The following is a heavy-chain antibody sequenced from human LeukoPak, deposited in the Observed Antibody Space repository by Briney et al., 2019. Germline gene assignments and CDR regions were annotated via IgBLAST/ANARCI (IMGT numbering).Heavy chain of an antibody. D-gene: IGHD4-17*01. J-gene: IGHJ4*02. CDR3: ARLDYGDYVPPLFDY. Sequence: WETLSLTCTVSGYSISSGYYWGWIRQPPGKGLEWIGSIYHSGSTYYNPSLKSRVTISVDTSKNQFSLKLSSVTAADTAVYYCARLDYGDYVPPLFDYWGQGTLVTVSS. CDR2: IYHSGST. V-gene: IGHV4-38-2*02. CDR1: GYSISSGYY.